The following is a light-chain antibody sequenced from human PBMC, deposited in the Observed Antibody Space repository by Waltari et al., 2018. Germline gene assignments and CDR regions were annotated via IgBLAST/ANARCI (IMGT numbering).Light chain of an antibody. CDR2: WES. CDR3: QQYYSTPPT. J-gene: IGKJ1*01. Sequence: DIVMTQSPDSLAVSLGERATINCKSSQSVLYSSNNKNYLAWYQQKPGQPPKLLSYWESTRESGVPDRCSGSGSGTDFTLTISSLQAEDVAVYYCQQYYSTPPTFGQGTKVEIK. CDR1: QSVLYSSNNKNY. V-gene: IGKV4-1*01.